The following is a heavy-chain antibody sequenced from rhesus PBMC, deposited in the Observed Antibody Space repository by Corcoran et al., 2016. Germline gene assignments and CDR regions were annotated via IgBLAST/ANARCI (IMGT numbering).Heavy chain of an antibody. CDR2: IHGSCTTT. V-gene: IGHV4S11*01. Sequence: QVQLQESGPGLVKPSETLSLTCTVSGGSISGYYWNWIRQIPGKGLEWIANIHGSCTTTNSKPSLKSRVTLSVDTSKNQFSLKLTSVTAADTAVYYCARQTSGWAVTDVWGPGVLVTVSS. CDR1: GGSISGYY. CDR3: ARQTSGWAVTDV. D-gene: IGHD6-31*01. J-gene: IGHJ5-1*01.